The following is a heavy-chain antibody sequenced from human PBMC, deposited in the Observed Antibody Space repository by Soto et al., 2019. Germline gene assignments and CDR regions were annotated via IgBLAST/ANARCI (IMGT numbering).Heavy chain of an antibody. CDR1: GYSFSDYY. Sequence: QVHLVQSGAEVKKPGASVKVSCKASGYSFSDYYIHWVRQAPGQGLEWMGWISPNSGGTNYAPKFQGRVTRTRDTSITTAYMELRTLKSDDTAVYFCARDARGGYDYHSFAYWGQGSLVTVSS. CDR3: ARDARGGYDYHSFAY. V-gene: IGHV1-2*02. J-gene: IGHJ4*02. CDR2: ISPNSGGT. D-gene: IGHD5-12*01.